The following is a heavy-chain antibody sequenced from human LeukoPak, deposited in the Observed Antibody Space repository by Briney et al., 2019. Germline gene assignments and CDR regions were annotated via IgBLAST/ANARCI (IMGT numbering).Heavy chain of an antibody. CDR2: ISWDGGVT. CDR3: AKSDHRGDGFNYDY. D-gene: IGHD5-24*01. Sequence: QTGGSLRLSCAASGFTFDDHTMHWVRQAPGKGLEWVSFISWDGGVTKYAGSVKGRFTISRDNTKKSLYLQMNSLRTEDTALYYCAKSDHRGDGFNYDYWGQGTLVTVSS. CDR1: GFTFDDHT. V-gene: IGHV3-43*01. J-gene: IGHJ4*02.